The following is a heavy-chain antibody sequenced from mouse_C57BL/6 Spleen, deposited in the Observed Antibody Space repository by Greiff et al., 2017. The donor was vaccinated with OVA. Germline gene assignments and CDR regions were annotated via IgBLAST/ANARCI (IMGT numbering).Heavy chain of an antibody. D-gene: IGHD1-1*01. V-gene: IGHV1-26*01. CDR2: INPNNGGT. Sequence: EVQLQQSGPELVKPGASVKISCKASGYTFTDYYMNWVKQSHGKSLEWIGDINPNNGGTSYNQKFKGKATLTVDKSSSTTYMELHSLTSEASAFYYGARNHYYGSSYPHFDYWGQGTTLTVSS. J-gene: IGHJ2*01. CDR3: ARNHYYGSSYPHFDY. CDR1: GYTFTDYY.